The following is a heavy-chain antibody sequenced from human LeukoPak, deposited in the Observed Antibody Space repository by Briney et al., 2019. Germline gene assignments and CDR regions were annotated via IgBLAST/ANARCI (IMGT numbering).Heavy chain of an antibody. V-gene: IGHV3-30-3*01. J-gene: IGHJ3*02. CDR3: AGEAFDI. Sequence: GGSLRLSCAASGFTFSSYAMHWVRQAPGKGLEWVAVISYDGSNKYYADSVKGRFTISRDNSKNTLYLQMNSLRAEDTAVYYCAGEAFDIWGQGTMVTVSS. CDR2: ISYDGSNK. CDR1: GFTFSSYA.